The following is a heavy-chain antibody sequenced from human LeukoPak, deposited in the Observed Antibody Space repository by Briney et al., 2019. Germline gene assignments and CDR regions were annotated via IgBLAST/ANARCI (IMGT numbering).Heavy chain of an antibody. CDR3: AKNYDFGDAFDI. CDR2: IYYSGST. CDR1: GGSISSGDYY. J-gene: IGHJ3*02. V-gene: IGHV4-30-4*01. Sequence: SETLSLTCTVSGGSISSGDYYWSWIRQPPGKGLEWIGYIYYSGSTYYNPSLKSRVTISVDTSKNQFSLKLSSVTAADTAVYYCAKNYDFGDAFDIWGQGTMVTVSS. D-gene: IGHD3-3*01.